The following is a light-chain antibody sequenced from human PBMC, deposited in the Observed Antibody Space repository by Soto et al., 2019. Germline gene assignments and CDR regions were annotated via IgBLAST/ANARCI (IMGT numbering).Light chain of an antibody. V-gene: IGKV3-20*01. J-gene: IGKJ4*01. CDR2: DAS. CDR3: QQYASSLT. CDR1: QSVSTNY. Sequence: EIVLTQSPGTLSLSPGERATLSCRASQSVSTNYLAWYQQKPGQAPRLLIYDASSRANGVPDKFRGSGSGTDLNLIISSLEPEDFAVYYCQQYASSLTFGGGTKIEIK.